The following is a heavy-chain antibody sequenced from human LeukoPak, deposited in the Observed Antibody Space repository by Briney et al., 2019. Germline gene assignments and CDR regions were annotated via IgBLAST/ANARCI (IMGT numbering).Heavy chain of an antibody. Sequence: ASVKVSCKASGYTFTSYDINWVRQATGQGLEWMGWMNPNSGNTGYAQKFQGRVTMTRNTSISTAYMELSSLRSEDTAVYYCARGVRIAAAGSYYFDYWGQGTLVTVSS. CDR3: ARGVRIAAAGSYYFDY. CDR1: GYTFTSYD. V-gene: IGHV1-8*01. D-gene: IGHD6-13*01. CDR2: MNPNSGNT. J-gene: IGHJ4*02.